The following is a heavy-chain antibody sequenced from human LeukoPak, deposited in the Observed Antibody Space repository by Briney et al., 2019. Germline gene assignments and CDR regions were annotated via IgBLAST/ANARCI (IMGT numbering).Heavy chain of an antibody. D-gene: IGHD6-13*01. CDR1: GGSISSYY. CDR3: ARVDSSNWYEYRGYFDY. CDR2: IYYSGST. Sequence: XETLSLTCTVSGGSISSYYWSWIRQPPGKGLEWIGYIYYSGSTNYNPSLKSRVTISVDTSKNQFSLKLSSVTAADTAVYYCARVDSSNWYEYRGYFDYWGQGTLVTVSS. V-gene: IGHV4-59*01. J-gene: IGHJ4*02.